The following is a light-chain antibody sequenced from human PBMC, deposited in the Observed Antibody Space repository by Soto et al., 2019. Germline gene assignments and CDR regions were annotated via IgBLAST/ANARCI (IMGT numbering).Light chain of an antibody. V-gene: IGKV3-11*01. CDR3: QQRSNWAFT. Sequence: EIVLTQSPATLSLSPGERATLSCRASQSVSSYLAWYQQKPGQDPRLLIYDASNRATGIPARFSGSGSGTDFTLTISSLEPEDFAVYYCQQRSNWAFTFGPGTKVDIK. CDR1: QSVSSY. J-gene: IGKJ3*01. CDR2: DAS.